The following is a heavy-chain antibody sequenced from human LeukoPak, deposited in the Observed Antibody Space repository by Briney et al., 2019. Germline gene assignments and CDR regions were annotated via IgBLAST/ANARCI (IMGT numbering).Heavy chain of an antibody. V-gene: IGHV3-48*01. CDR2: ISGSSSTI. J-gene: IGHJ4*02. Sequence: PGGSLRLSCAASGFSFSSNSMNWVRQAPGKGLEWVSYISGSSSTIYYADSVKGRFTISRDNAKNSLYLQMNSLRAEDTAAHYCVTNFAPDVDWGQGTLVTVSS. D-gene: IGHD3-9*01. CDR3: VTNFAPDVD. CDR1: GFSFSSNS.